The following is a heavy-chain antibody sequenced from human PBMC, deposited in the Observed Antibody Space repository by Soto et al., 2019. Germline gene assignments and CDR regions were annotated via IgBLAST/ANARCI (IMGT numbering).Heavy chain of an antibody. J-gene: IGHJ4*02. CDR1: GGSISNHY. CDR2: IYYNGNT. Sequence: QVQLQESGPGLVKPSETLSLTCSVSGGSISNHYWSWIRQPPGKGLEWIGYIYYNGNTNYNPSLKSRVTMAVETPRNKISLKLPTVPAGDPAVYYGTRANGYSEYGGREPLATFS. D-gene: IGHD4-17*01. V-gene: IGHV4-59*11. CDR3: TRANGYSEY.